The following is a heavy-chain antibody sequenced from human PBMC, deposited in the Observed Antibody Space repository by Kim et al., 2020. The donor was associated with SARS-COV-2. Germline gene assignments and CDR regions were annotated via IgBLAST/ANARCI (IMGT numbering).Heavy chain of an antibody. Sequence: GGSLRLSCAASGFTFSSYSMNWVRQAPGKGLEWVSYISSSSSTIYYADSVKGRFTISRDNAKNSLYLQMNSLRDEDTAVYYCARESARGMVRAIDYWGQGTLVTVSS. V-gene: IGHV3-48*02. CDR3: ARESARGMVRAIDY. J-gene: IGHJ4*02. CDR2: ISSSSSTI. D-gene: IGHD3-10*01. CDR1: GFTFSSYS.